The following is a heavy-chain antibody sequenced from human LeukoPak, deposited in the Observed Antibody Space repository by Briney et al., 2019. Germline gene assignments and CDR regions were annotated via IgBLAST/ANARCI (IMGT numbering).Heavy chain of an antibody. J-gene: IGHJ4*02. CDR3: ARPGSVGATEYYFDY. CDR1: GYSFTSYW. D-gene: IGHD1-26*01. Sequence: GESLQISCKGSGYSFTSYWIGWVRQMPGKGLGWMGIIYPGDSDTRYSPSFQGQVTISADKSISTAYLQWSSLKASDTAMYYCARPGSVGATEYYFDYWGQGTLVTVSS. V-gene: IGHV5-51*01. CDR2: IYPGDSDT.